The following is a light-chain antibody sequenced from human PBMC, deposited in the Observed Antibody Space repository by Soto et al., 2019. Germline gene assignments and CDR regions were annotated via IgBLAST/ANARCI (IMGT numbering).Light chain of an antibody. Sequence: DIEMGQTPYPRPASVGDRVTITCRASQSIDRWLAWYQKRPGKAPKILIYHASSLETGVPSRFSGSGSGTDFTLTISSLEPEDFAVYYCQQRSNGPRAVTFGQGTRLEIK. V-gene: IGKV1-5*01. CDR1: QSIDRW. J-gene: IGKJ5*01. CDR2: HAS. CDR3: QQRSNGPRAVT.